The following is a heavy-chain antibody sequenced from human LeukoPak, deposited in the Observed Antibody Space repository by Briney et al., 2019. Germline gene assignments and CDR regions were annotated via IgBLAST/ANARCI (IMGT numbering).Heavy chain of an antibody. V-gene: IGHV3-23*01. CDR1: GFTISSNW. CDR2: LSTSGGNT. D-gene: IGHD6-6*01. CDR3: AKGGPYSSSPLDY. Sequence: PGGSLRLSCAASGFTISSNWMHWVRQAPGKGLEWVSSLSTSGGNTYYADSVKGRFTISRDNSANTLYLQLNSLRAEDTAIYYCAKGGPYSSSPLDYWGQGTLVTVSS. J-gene: IGHJ4*02.